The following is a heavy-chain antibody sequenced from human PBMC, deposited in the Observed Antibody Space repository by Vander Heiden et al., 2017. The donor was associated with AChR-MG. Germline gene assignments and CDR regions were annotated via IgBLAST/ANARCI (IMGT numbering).Heavy chain of an antibody. V-gene: IGHV3-33*01. J-gene: IGHJ4*01. CDR1: GFTFRNFA. Sequence: QVQLVESGGGVVMPGRSLTLSCSASGFTFRNFAMNWVRQAPGKGLEGVAIIWYDGSTKFHADSVKGRFTISKDNSKNTLYLQMNSLRAEDTAVYYCARESGSWDESGLRGHQLLRADIWGHGTLVTVSS. CDR3: ARESGSWDESGLRGHQLLRADI. CDR2: IWYDGSTK. D-gene: IGHD2-2*01.